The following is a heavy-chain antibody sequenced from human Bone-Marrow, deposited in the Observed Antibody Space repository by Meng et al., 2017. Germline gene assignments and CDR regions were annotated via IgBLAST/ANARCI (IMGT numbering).Heavy chain of an antibody. Sequence: GGSLRLSCAASGFTFSSYAMHWVRQAPGKGLEWVAVISYDGSNKYYADSVKGRFTISRDNSKNTLYLQMNSLRAEDTAVYYCARDKAGPRRSYYFDYWGQGTLVTVSS. CDR2: ISYDGSNK. D-gene: IGHD6-19*01. V-gene: IGHV3-30*04. J-gene: IGHJ4*02. CDR1: GFTFSSYA. CDR3: ARDKAGPRRSYYFDY.